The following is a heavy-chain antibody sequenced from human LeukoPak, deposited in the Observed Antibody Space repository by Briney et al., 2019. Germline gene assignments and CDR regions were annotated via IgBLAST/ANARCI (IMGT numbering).Heavy chain of an antibody. D-gene: IGHD2-2*01. J-gene: IGHJ4*02. Sequence: PGGSLRLSCAASGFTFSSYSMNWVRQAPGKGLEWVSSISSSSSYIYYADSVKGRFTISRDNAKNSLYLQMNSLRAEDTAVYYCAREVGEYQLLGSIDYWGQGTLVTVSS. CDR2: ISSSSSYI. V-gene: IGHV3-21*01. CDR3: AREVGEYQLLGSIDY. CDR1: GFTFSSYS.